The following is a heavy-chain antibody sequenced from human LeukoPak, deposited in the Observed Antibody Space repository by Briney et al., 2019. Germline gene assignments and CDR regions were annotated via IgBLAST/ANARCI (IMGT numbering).Heavy chain of an antibody. J-gene: IGHJ4*02. D-gene: IGHD1-26*01. V-gene: IGHV1-2*02. CDR2: IDPNKGDT. CDR3: ARDRSITEKYSGRYFHDY. Sequence: ASVKVSCKASGYTFTGYYLHWVRQAPGQGLEWMGWIDPNKGDTKCTQKFQGRVSMTRDTSFSTAYMELSGLTSDDTAVYYCARDRSITEKYSGRYFHDYWGQGSLVTVSS. CDR1: GYTFTGYY.